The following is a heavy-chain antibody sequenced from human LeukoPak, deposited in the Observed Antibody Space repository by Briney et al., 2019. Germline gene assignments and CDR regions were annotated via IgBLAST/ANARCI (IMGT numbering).Heavy chain of an antibody. CDR3: ARHSLTYYCDSSGSLPGQFDY. CDR1: GYSFTSYW. Sequence: GESLKISCKGSGYSFTSYWIGWVRQMPGKGLEWMGIIYPGDSDTRYSPSFQGQVTISADKSISTAYLQWSSLKASDTAMYYCARHSLTYYCDSSGSLPGQFDYWGQGTLVTVSS. D-gene: IGHD3-22*01. V-gene: IGHV5-51*01. J-gene: IGHJ4*02. CDR2: IYPGDSDT.